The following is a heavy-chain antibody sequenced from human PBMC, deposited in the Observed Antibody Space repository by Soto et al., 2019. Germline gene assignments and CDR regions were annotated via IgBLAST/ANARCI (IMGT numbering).Heavy chain of an antibody. CDR3: ARAPSWYTFDY. J-gene: IGHJ4*02. D-gene: IGHD6-13*01. CDR1: GYTFTTYA. Sequence: GASVKVSCKASGYTFTTYAMHWVRQAPGQRLEWMGWINAGNGNTKYSQKFQGRVTITRDTSASTAYMELSSLRSEDTAVYYCARAPSWYTFDYWGQGTLVTVSS. CDR2: INAGNGNT. V-gene: IGHV1-3*01.